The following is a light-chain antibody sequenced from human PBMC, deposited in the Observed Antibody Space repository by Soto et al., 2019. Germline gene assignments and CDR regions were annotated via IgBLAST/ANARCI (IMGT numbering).Light chain of an antibody. CDR2: DAS. CDR3: QQYGNLPIT. V-gene: IGKV1-33*01. CDR1: QDISNY. J-gene: IGKJ5*01. Sequence: DIQMTHSPSSLSASVGDRVTITCQASQDISNYLNWYQQKPGKAPKLLIYDASNLETGVPSRFSGSGSGTDFTFTISSLQPEDIATYYCQQYGNLPITFGQGTRLEIK.